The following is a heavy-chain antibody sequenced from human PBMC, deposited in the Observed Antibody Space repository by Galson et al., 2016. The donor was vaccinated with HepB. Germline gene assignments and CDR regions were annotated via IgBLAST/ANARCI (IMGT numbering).Heavy chain of an antibody. V-gene: IGHV5-51*01. CDR1: GYNFTSYW. D-gene: IGHD3-10*01. CDR2: IYPGDSDA. Sequence: QSGAEVKKPGESLKISCKGSGYNFTSYWIGWVRQMPGKGLEWMGIIYPGDSDASYSPSFQGQVTIPADKSISTAYLQWSSLKASDTAMYYCARLGRDYYGSGSYRYYYYYGMDVWGQGTTVTVSS. CDR3: ARLGRDYYGSGSYRYYYYYGMDV. J-gene: IGHJ6*02.